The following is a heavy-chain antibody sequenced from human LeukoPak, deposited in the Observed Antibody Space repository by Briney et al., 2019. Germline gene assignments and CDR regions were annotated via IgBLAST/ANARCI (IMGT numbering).Heavy chain of an antibody. V-gene: IGHV3-66*01. CDR3: ARDGNSGSYHGFFDY. J-gene: IGHJ4*02. CDR1: GFTVSSNY. Sequence: PGGALRLSCAASGFTVSSNYTSWVRQAPGNGLEWVAIIYTGGTTYYADSVKDRFTVSRDNSKNTLFLQMNSLRAEDKAVYYCARDGNSGSYHGFFDYWGQGTLVTVSS. CDR2: IYTGGTT. D-gene: IGHD1-26*01.